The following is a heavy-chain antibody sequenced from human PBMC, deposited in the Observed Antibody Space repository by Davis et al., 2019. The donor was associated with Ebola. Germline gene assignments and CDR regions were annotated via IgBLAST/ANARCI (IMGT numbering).Heavy chain of an antibody. J-gene: IGHJ3*01. CDR2: ISGSGDNA. CDR1: GLTFSSYA. Sequence: GESLKISCAASGLTFSSYAMSWVRQAPGKGLEWVSSISGSGDNAYYADSVKGRFTISRDNSRNTLFVQMNSLRAEDTAMYYCAKDTSNVWFDVWGQGTMVTVSS. CDR3: AKDTSNVWFDV. D-gene: IGHD6-19*01. V-gene: IGHV3-23*01.